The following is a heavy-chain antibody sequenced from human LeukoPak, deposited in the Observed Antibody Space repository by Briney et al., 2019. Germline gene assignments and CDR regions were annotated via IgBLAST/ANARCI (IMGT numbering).Heavy chain of an antibody. CDR3: ASLPPEGYCSSTSCYGY. Sequence: SETLSLTCTVSGVSISSYYWSWIRQPAGKGLEWIGRIYTSGSTNYNPSLKSRVTMSVDTSKNQFSLKLSSVTAADTAVYYCASLPPEGYCSSTSCYGYWGQGTLVTVSS. CDR2: IYTSGST. CDR1: GVSISSYY. D-gene: IGHD2-2*01. V-gene: IGHV4-4*07. J-gene: IGHJ4*02.